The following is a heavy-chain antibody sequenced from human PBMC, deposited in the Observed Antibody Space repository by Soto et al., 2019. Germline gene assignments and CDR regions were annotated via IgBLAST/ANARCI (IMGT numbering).Heavy chain of an antibody. D-gene: IGHD2-2*01. CDR2: ISGSGGST. J-gene: IGHJ1*01. V-gene: IGHV3-23*01. CDR3: ANAYCSSTSCYGTRYFQH. CDR1: GFTFSSYA. Sequence: HPGGSLRLSCAASGFTFSSYAMSWVRQAPGKGLEWVSAISGSGGSTYYADSVKGRFTISRDNSKNTLYLQMNSLRAEDTAVYYCANAYCSSTSCYGTRYFQHWGQGTLVTVSS.